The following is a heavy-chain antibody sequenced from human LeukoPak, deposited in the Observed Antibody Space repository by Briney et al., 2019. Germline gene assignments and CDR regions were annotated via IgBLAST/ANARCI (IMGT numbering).Heavy chain of an antibody. Sequence: GGSLRLSCAASGFTFSSYSMNWVRQAPGKGLEWVSAISGSGGSTYYADSVKGRFTISRDNSKNTLYLQMNSLRAEDTAVYYCAKDRAGYSYGLALAFDIWGQGTMVTVSS. CDR2: ISGSGGST. D-gene: IGHD5-18*01. CDR1: GFTFSSYS. CDR3: AKDRAGYSYGLALAFDI. J-gene: IGHJ3*02. V-gene: IGHV3-23*01.